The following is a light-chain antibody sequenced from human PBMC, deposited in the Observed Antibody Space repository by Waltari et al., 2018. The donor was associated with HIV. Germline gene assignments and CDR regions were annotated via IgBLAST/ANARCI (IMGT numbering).Light chain of an antibody. CDR3: SSYSTLKTIL. CDR2: GVT. Sequence: QSALTQPASVSGSPGQSVTISCTGGNTDIGAFDLVSWYQQRSGEAPHLIIFGVTSRPSGVSSRFSGFKSGHTASLTISGLHDGDEAYYFCSSYSTLKTILFGGGTKLTV. J-gene: IGLJ3*02. V-gene: IGLV2-14*03. CDR1: NTDIGAFDL.